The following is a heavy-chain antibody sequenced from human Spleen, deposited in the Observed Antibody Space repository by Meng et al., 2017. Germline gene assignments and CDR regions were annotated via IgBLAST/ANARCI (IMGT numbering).Heavy chain of an antibody. D-gene: IGHD2-21*02. V-gene: IGHV3-53*04. J-gene: IGHJ3*02. CDR1: GFTVSSNY. CDR2: TYSGGST. Sequence: GGSLRLSCAASGFTVSSNYMNWVRQAPGNGLEWVSLTYSGGSTYYADSVRGRFSVSSHNSKNTLYLQMNSLRADDTAVYYCARAQLTYCGGDCPPEAFDIWGRGTMVTVSS. CDR3: ARAQLTYCGGDCPPEAFDI.